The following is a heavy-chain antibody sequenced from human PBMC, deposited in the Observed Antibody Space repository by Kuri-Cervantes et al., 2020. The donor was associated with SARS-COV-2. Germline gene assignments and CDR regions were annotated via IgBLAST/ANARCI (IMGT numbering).Heavy chain of an antibody. J-gene: IGHJ4*02. CDR3: VRDGDHWNFDY. D-gene: IGHD1-1*01. Sequence: GGSLRLSCVASGFTFSSYAMHWVRQAPGEGLEWVAVISYDGSDKYYADSVKGRFTISRDNSKNTLYLQMNSLRAEDTAVYYCVRDGDHWNFDYWGQGTLVTVSS. CDR2: ISYDGSDK. CDR1: GFTFSSYA. V-gene: IGHV3-30*07.